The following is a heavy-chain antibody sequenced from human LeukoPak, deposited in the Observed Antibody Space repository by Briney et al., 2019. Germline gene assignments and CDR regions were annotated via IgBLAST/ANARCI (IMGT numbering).Heavy chain of an antibody. CDR3: ARDYPTFGVVTIFDY. CDR1: AFTFSNYA. D-gene: IGHD3-3*01. V-gene: IGHV3-23*01. J-gene: IGHJ4*02. CDR2: ITASGRST. Sequence: PGGSLRLSCAAAAFTFSNYAMSWVRQAPRGGLGWVSSITASGRSTYYADSVKGRFTISRDNSKNTLYLQMSSLRAEDTALYYCARDYPTFGVVTIFDYWGQGALVTVSS.